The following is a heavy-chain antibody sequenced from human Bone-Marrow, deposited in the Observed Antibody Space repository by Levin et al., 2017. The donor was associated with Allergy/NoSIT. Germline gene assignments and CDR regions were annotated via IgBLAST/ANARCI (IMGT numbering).Heavy chain of an antibody. CDR3: ARIDFSGWYFDL. Sequence: VSGPTLVKPTQTLTLTCTFSGFSLTNTGMRLSWVRQSPGKALEWLARIDWDDDKFYSKSLEPRLTISKDTSKNQVALTMTNLDPVDTATYYCARIDFSGWYFDLWGHGILVTVSA. CDR2: IDWDDDK. V-gene: IGHV2-70*04. J-gene: IGHJ2*01. CDR1: GFSLTNTGMR. D-gene: IGHD3-10*01.